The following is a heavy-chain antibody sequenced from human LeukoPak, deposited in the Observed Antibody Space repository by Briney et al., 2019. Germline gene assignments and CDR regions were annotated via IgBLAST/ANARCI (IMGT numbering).Heavy chain of an antibody. J-gene: IGHJ1*01. CDR2: ISKDGSNK. CDR3: ADPSGYLPGD. V-gene: IGHV3-30-3*01. D-gene: IGHD3-22*01. Sequence: GGSLRLSCAASGFTFSSYAMHWVRQAPGKGLEWVAVISKDGSNKYYADSVKGRFTISRDNSKNTLYLQMNSLRAEDTAVYYCADPSGYLPGDWGXXTLVTVSS. CDR1: GFTFSSYA.